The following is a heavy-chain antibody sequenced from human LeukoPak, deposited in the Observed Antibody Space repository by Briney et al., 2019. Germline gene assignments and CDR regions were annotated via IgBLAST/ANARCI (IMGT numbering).Heavy chain of an antibody. CDR1: GGSISSSSYY. J-gene: IGHJ4*02. Sequence: SETLSLTCTVSGGSISSSSYYWGWLRQPPGQGLEWIGSIYYSGSTYYNPSLKSRLTISVDTSKNQFSLMLSAVTAADTAVYYCASRSSYYDILTGGYYFDYWGQGTLVTVSS. V-gene: IGHV4-39*01. CDR3: ASRSSYYDILTGGYYFDY. D-gene: IGHD3-9*01. CDR2: IYYSGST.